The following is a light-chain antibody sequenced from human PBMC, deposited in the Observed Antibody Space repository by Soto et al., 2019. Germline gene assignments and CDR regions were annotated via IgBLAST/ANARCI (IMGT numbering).Light chain of an antibody. J-gene: IGLJ1*01. Sequence: QSVLTQPASVSGSPGQSITISCTGTSSGVGGYIYVSWYQQHPGKAPKLMIYDVSNRPSGVSNRFSGSKSGNTASLTISGLQAEDEADYYCSSYTTSTTYVFGTGTKVTVL. CDR2: DVS. CDR3: SSYTTSTTYV. V-gene: IGLV2-14*01. CDR1: SSGVGGYIY.